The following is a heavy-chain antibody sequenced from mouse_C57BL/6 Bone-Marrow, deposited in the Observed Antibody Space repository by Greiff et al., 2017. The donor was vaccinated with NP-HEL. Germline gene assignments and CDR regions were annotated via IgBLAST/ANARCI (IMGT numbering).Heavy chain of an antibody. V-gene: IGHV7-3*01. Sequence: EVKLVESGGGLVQPGGSLSLSCEASGFTFTDYYMSWVRQPPGKALEWLGFIRNKANGYTTEYSVSVKGRFTISRDNSQSSIYLQMNALRAEDGATYYYARYKWGFDYWGQGTTLTVSS. J-gene: IGHJ2*01. CDR3: ARYKWGFDY. CDR1: GFTFTDYY. CDR2: IRNKANGYTT.